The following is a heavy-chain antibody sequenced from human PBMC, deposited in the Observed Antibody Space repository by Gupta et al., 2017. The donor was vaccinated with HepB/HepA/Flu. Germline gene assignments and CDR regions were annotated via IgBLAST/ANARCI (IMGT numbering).Heavy chain of an antibody. CDR1: GGTFSSYA. V-gene: IGHV1-69*06. D-gene: IGHD3-22*01. J-gene: IGHJ5*02. Sequence: QVQLVQSGAEVKKPGSSVKVSCKASGGTFSSYAISWVRQAPGQGLEWMGGIIPIFGTANYAQKFQGRVTITADKSTSTAYMELSSLRSEDTAVYYCARARKWYDSSGYGWFDPWGQGTLVTVSS. CDR2: IIPIFGTA. CDR3: ARARKWYDSSGYGWFDP.